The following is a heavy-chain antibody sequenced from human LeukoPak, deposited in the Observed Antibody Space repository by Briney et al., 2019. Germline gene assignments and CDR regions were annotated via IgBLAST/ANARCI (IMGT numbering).Heavy chain of an antibody. J-gene: IGHJ4*02. CDR1: GFTFSSYA. CDR2: TPSDGRDK. D-gene: IGHD3-10*01. CDR3: ARDYSGSGSVDY. Sequence: RGSLRLSCVASGFTFSSYAMHWVLQAPGKGLEWVSVTPSDGRDKYYADSVKGRFTISRDNSKNTLYLQMNSLRAEDTAVYYCARDYSGSGSVDYWGQGTLVTVSP. V-gene: IGHV3-30*03.